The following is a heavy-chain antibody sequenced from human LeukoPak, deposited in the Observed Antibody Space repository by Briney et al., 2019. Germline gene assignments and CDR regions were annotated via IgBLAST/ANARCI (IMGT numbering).Heavy chain of an antibody. CDR1: GFTFADYA. J-gene: IGHJ5*02. Sequence: PGGSLRLSCDPSGFTFADYAMHWVRQAPGKGLEGGESISWNSVTIAYEDPGKGRLTISEKKGKNPLYLDMSSLRSEDPAFYYGAKNYDFSSSLYDHWGEGTLVAVS. V-gene: IGHV3-9*01. CDR3: AKNYDFSSSLYDH. CDR2: ISWNSVTI. D-gene: IGHD3-3*01.